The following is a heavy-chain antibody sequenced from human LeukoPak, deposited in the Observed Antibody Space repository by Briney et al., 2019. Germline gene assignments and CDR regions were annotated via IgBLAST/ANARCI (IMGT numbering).Heavy chain of an antibody. CDR3: ARDDSSGWSGWFDP. V-gene: IGHV4-61*02. CDR2: IYTSGST. CDR1: GGSISSSSYY. J-gene: IGHJ5*02. Sequence: SETLSFTCTVSGGSISSSSYYWSWIRQPAGKGLEWIGRIYTSGSTNYNPSLKSRVTMSVDTSKNQFSLKLSSVTAADTAVYYCARDDSSGWSGWFDPWGQGTLVTVSS. D-gene: IGHD6-19*01.